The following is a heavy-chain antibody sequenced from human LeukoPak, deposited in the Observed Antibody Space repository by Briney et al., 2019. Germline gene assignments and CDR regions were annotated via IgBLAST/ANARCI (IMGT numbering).Heavy chain of an antibody. CDR2: INHSGST. Sequence: SETLSLTCAVYGGSFSGYYWSWIRQPPGKGLEWIGEINHSGSTNYNPSLKSRVTISVDTSKNQFSLKLSSVTAEDTAVYYCARAPPDVWGQGTTVTVSS. CDR3: ARAPPDV. J-gene: IGHJ6*02. V-gene: IGHV4-34*01. CDR1: GGSFSGYY.